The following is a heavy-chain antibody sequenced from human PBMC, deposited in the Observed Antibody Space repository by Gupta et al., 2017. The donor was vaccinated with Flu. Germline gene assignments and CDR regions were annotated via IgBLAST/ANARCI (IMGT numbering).Heavy chain of an antibody. CDR2: IGGSGGST. Sequence: MSWVRQAPGKGLEWVSAIGGSGGSTYYADSVKGRFTISRDNSKNTLYLQMNSLRAEDTAVYYCAKEAGPQDYYYGMDVWGQGTTVTVSS. V-gene: IGHV3-23*01. CDR3: AKEAGPQDYYYGMDV. D-gene: IGHD2-15*01. J-gene: IGHJ6*02.